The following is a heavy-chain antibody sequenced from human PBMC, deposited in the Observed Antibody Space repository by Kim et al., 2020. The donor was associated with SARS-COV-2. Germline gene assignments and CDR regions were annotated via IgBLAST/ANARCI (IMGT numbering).Heavy chain of an antibody. D-gene: IGHD6-13*01. V-gene: IGHV3-64*01. J-gene: IGHJ6*02. CDR2: ISSNGGST. CDR3: ARDLELVLREHYYYYGMDV. CDR1: GFTFSSYA. Sequence: GGSLRLSCAASGFTFSSYAMHWVRQAPGKGLEYVSAISSNGGSTYYANSVKGRFTISRDNSKNTLYLQMGSLRAEDMAVYYCARDLELVLREHYYYYGMDVWGQGTTVTVSS.